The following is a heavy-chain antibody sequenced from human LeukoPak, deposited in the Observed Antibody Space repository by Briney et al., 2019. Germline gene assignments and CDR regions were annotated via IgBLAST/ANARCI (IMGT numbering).Heavy chain of an antibody. V-gene: IGHV3-21*01. Sequence: GGSLRLSCAASGFTFSSYSMNWVRQAPGKGLEWVSSISSSSSYIYYADSVKGRFTISRDNAKNSLYLQMNSLRAEDTAVYYCARDRHSSSWPPNFDYWGQGTLVTVSS. CDR2: ISSSSSYI. J-gene: IGHJ4*02. D-gene: IGHD6-13*01. CDR1: GFTFSSYS. CDR3: ARDRHSSSWPPNFDY.